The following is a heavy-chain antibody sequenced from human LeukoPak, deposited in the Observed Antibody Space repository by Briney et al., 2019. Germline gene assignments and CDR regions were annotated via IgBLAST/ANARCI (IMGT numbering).Heavy chain of an antibody. J-gene: IGHJ3*02. Sequence: PSGTLSLTCAVSGGSISSSNWWSWVRQPPGKGLEWIGEIYHSGSTNYNPSLKSRVTISVDKSKNQFSLKLSSVTAADTAVYYCAREKYYGSGRGAFDIWGQGTMVTVSS. CDR2: IYHSGST. CDR3: AREKYYGSGRGAFDI. CDR1: GGSISSSNW. V-gene: IGHV4-4*02. D-gene: IGHD3-10*01.